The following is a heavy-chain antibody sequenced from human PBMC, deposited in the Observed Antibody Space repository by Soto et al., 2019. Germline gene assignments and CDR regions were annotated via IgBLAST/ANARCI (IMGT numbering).Heavy chain of an antibody. CDR2: IYPTDSDT. Sequence: GESLKISCKGSGYSFAYYWIGWVRQMPGKGLEWMGIIYPTDSDTRYSLSFQGQVTISADKSINTAYLQWSSLKASDTAMYYCARLQAAAGDNDLTFDYWGQGTLVTAPQ. D-gene: IGHD6-13*01. J-gene: IGHJ4*02. CDR3: ARLQAAAGDNDLTFDY. V-gene: IGHV5-51*01. CDR1: GYSFAYYW.